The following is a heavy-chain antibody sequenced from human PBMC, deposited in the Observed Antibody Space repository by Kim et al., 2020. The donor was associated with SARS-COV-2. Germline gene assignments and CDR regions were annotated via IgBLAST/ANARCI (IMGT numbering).Heavy chain of an antibody. V-gene: IGHV3-23*01. D-gene: IGHD2-21*01. Sequence: GGSRRLSCTTSGFTFFGHAMSWVRQAPGKGLEWVSSIDGSDGTTYYVDSVKGRFSTSRDDSRNTQYLQMSALRADDTATYYCLKGGWGWIWDYRGQGTLVTVSS. CDR2: IDGSDGTT. CDR1: GFTFFGHA. CDR3: LKGGWGWIWDY. J-gene: IGHJ4*02.